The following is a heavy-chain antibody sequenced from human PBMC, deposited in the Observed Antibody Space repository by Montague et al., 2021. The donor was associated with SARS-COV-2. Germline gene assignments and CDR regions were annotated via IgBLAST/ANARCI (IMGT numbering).Heavy chain of an antibody. CDR3: VKDRGTPDAFDM. J-gene: IGHJ3*02. V-gene: IGHV3-74*03. Sequence: SRRLSCAASGFTLGYTWMHWVRQAPGKGLVWIAHINGDATTTKYADSVKGRFTISRDNTQNTLSLQLDSLRAEDTAVYYCVKDRGTPDAFDMWGQGTMVTVSS. CDR2: INGDATTT. D-gene: IGHD3-10*01. CDR1: GFTLGYTW.